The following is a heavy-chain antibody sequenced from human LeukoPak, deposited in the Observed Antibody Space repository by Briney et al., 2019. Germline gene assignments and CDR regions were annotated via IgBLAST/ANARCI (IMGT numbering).Heavy chain of an antibody. CDR3: ASGSSSWGEKELAFDI. J-gene: IGHJ3*02. D-gene: IGHD6-13*01. CDR2: IYTSGST. Sequence: PSETLSLTCTVSGGSISSGSYYWSWIRQPAGKGLEWIGRIYTSGSTNYNPSLKSRVTISVDTSKNQFSLKLSSVTAADTAVYYCASGSSSWGEKELAFDIWGQGTVVTVSS. CDR1: GGSISSGSYY. V-gene: IGHV4-61*02.